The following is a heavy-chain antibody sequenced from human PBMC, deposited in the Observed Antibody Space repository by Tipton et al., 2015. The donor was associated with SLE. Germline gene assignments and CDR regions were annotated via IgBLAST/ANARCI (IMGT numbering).Heavy chain of an antibody. Sequence: SLRLSCAASGFTLRSYGIHWVRQAPGKGLEWVAFIQFDGRNEYYADSVKGRFTISRDNSKAYLQMNSLRADDTAVYYCAKGQLTIFGVVDYYMDVWGKGTTVTVSS. CDR3: AKGQLTIFGVVDYYMDV. J-gene: IGHJ6*03. D-gene: IGHD3-3*01. CDR2: IQFDGRNE. V-gene: IGHV3-30*02. CDR1: GFTLRSYG.